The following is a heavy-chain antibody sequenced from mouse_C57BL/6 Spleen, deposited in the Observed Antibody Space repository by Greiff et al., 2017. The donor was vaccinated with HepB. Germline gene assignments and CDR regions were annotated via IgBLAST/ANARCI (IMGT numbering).Heavy chain of an antibody. CDR2: IWSGGST. J-gene: IGHJ3*01. D-gene: IGHD2-4*01. CDR1: GFSLTSYG. V-gene: IGHV2-2*01. CDR3: ARNGGLYYDYEGGFAY. Sequence: VQLVESGPGLVQPSQSLSITCTVSGFSLTSYGVHWVRQSPGKGLEWLGVIWSGGSTDYNAAFISRLSISKDNSKSQVFFKMNSLQADDTAIYYCARNGGLYYDYEGGFAYWGQGTLVTVSA.